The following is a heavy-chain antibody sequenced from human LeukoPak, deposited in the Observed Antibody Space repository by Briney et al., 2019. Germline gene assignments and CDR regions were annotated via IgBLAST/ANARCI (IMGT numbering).Heavy chain of an antibody. CDR3: ASRTMIVGSFDY. J-gene: IGHJ4*02. CDR2: IYYSGST. D-gene: IGHD3-22*01. Sequence: SETLSLTCTVSGGSISSSSYYWGWIRQPPGKGLEWIGSIYYSGSTYYNPSLKSRVTISVDTSKNQFSLKLSSVTAADTAVYYCASRTMIVGSFDYWGQGTLVTVSS. CDR1: GGSISSSSYY. V-gene: IGHV4-39*01.